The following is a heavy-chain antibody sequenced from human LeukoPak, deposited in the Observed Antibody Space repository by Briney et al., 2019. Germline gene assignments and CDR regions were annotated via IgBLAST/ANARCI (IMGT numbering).Heavy chain of an antibody. CDR2: ISGISDSGGST. CDR1: GFTFSTYG. Sequence: GGTLRLSCAASGFTFSTYGMSWVRQAPGKGLEWVSAISGISDSGGSTDYADSVKGRFTISRDNSKNTLYLQMNSLRAEDTAVYYCARRYSGTYYFDYWGQGTLVTVSS. CDR3: ARRYSGTYYFDY. D-gene: IGHD1-26*01. J-gene: IGHJ4*02. V-gene: IGHV3-23*01.